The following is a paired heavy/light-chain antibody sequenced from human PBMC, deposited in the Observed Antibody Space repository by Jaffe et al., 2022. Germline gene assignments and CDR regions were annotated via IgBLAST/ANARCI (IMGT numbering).Heavy chain of an antibody. CDR2: MHHGGGT. V-gene: IGHV4-4*02. D-gene: IGHD6-6*01. J-gene: IGHJ4*02. CDR3: ARNGRHVLEY. CDR1: GGSITSGSW. Sequence: QVQLQESGPGLVKPSGTLSLTCDVSGGSITSGSWWSWVRQPPGKGLEWIGEMHHGGGTNYNPSLKSRISTSVDNSKNQFSLQLYSVTAADTAVYYCARNGRHVLEYWGQGTLVTVSS.
Light chain of an antibody. J-gene: IGKJ2*01. CDR3: QHYGSSPLYT. Sequence: EIVLTQSPGTLSLSPGERATLSCRASQSVSSIDLAWYQQKLGQAPRLLIYGASSRATGIPDRFSGSGSGTDFTLTISRLDPEDFAVYYCQHYGSSPLYTFGQGTNLEIK. V-gene: IGKV3-20*01. CDR2: GAS. CDR1: QSVSSID.